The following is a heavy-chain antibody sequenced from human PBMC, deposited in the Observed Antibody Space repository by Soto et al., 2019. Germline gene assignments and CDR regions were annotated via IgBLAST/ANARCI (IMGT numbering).Heavy chain of an antibody. V-gene: IGHV3-33*01. D-gene: IGHD4-17*01. CDR2: IWYDGSNK. CDR3: ARFIANDYGDYGHYYYYYGMDV. J-gene: IGHJ6*02. CDR1: GFTFSSYG. Sequence: GGSLRLSCAASGFTFSSYGMHWVRQAPGKGLEWVAVIWYDGSNKYYADSVKGRFTISRDNSKNKLYLQMNSLRAEDTAVYYCARFIANDYGDYGHYYYYYGMDVWGQGTTVTVSS.